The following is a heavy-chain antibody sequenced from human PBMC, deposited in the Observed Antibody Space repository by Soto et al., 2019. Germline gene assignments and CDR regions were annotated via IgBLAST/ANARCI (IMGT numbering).Heavy chain of an antibody. D-gene: IGHD3-10*01. CDR2: IYHSGNT. CDR3: ARYVGSATRGSFQH. CDR1: GVSISSGDYS. Sequence: PXETLSLTCAVSGVSISSGDYSCSWIRQPPWKGLEWIGYIYHSGNTYYNPSLKSRVTISVDRSKNQFSLKLASVSAADTAVYYCARYVGSATRGSFQHWGQRTLDTVSS. J-gene: IGHJ4*02. V-gene: IGHV4-30-2*01.